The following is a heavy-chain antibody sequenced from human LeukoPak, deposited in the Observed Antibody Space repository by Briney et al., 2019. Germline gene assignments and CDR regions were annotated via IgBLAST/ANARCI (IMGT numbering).Heavy chain of an antibody. Sequence: GGSLRLSCAASGFTFSSYSMNWVRQAPGKGLEWVSSISSSSSYIYYADSVKGRFTISRDNAKNSLYLQMNSLRAEDTAVYYCARGDSSSGLFDPWGQGTLVTVSS. J-gene: IGHJ5*02. CDR1: GFTFSSYS. V-gene: IGHV3-21*01. CDR2: ISSSSSYI. CDR3: ARGDSSSGLFDP. D-gene: IGHD6-13*01.